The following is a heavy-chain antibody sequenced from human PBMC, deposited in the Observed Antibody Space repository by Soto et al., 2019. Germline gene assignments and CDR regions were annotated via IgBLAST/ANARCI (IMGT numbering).Heavy chain of an antibody. V-gene: IGHV3-11*04. Sequence: GGSLRLSCAASGFSFNDHYMDWFRLAPGKGLEWVAYISSRSEAIYYADSVKGRFTVSRDNAKNSLYLQMNSPRAEDTAVYYCARDHGHGYDMAVCCPGATVTVSS. CDR3: ARDHGHGYDMAV. CDR1: GFSFNDHY. D-gene: IGHD4-17*01. CDR2: ISSRSEAI. J-gene: IGHJ6*02.